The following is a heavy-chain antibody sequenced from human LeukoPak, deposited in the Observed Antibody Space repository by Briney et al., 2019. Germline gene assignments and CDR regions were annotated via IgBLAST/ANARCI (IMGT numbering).Heavy chain of an antibody. Sequence: SQTLSVTCAISGDGVSSNVAGWNWIRQSPSRGLEWLGRTYYRSKWYNDYAVSVTGRITINADTSKNQFSLQLSSVTPEDTAVYFCARVQHLGQGFHRWGQGTLVTVSS. D-gene: IGHD6-13*01. J-gene: IGHJ1*01. V-gene: IGHV6-1*01. CDR2: TYYRSKWYN. CDR3: ARVQHLGQGFHR. CDR1: GDGVSSNVAG.